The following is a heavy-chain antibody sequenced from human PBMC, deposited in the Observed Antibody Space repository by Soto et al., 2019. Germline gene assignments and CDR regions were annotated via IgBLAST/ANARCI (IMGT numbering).Heavy chain of an antibody. V-gene: IGHV3-30-3*01. CDR2: ISYDGSNK. CDR1: GFTFSSYA. D-gene: IGHD3-10*01. J-gene: IGHJ6*02. CDR3: ARDPILWFGEPGWDGMDV. Sequence: GGSLRLSCAASGFTFSSYAMHWVRQAPGKGLEWVAVISYDGSNKYYADSVKGRFTISRDNSKNTLYLQMNSLRAEDTAVYYCARDPILWFGEPGWDGMDVWGQGTTVTVSS.